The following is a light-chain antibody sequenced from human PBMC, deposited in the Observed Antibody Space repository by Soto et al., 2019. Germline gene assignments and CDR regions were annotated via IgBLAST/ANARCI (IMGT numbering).Light chain of an antibody. CDR2: EVT. J-gene: IGLJ3*02. V-gene: IGLV2-8*01. CDR1: SNDIGTTKY. CDR3: SSYVDTTTLV. Sequence: QSALTQPPSASGSPGQSVTISCTGTSNDIGTTKYVSWYQQRPGKVPKLMIYEVTERPSGVPDRFSGSKSGNTASLTVSGLQTEDEADYYCSSYVDTTTLVFGGGTKLTVL.